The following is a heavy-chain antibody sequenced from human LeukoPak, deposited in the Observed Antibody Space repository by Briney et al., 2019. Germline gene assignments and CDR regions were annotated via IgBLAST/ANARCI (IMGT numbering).Heavy chain of an antibody. CDR3: ARVGFAYYYDSSAYYPFDY. CDR2: IYHSGST. V-gene: IGHV4-39*07. J-gene: IGHJ4*02. Sequence: SETLSLTCTVSGGSISSSSYYWGWIRQPPGKGLEWIGSIYHSGSTYYNPSLKSRVTISVDTSKNQFSLKLSSVTAADTAVYYCARVGFAYYYDSSAYYPFDYWGQGTLVTVSS. D-gene: IGHD3-22*01. CDR1: GGSISSSSYY.